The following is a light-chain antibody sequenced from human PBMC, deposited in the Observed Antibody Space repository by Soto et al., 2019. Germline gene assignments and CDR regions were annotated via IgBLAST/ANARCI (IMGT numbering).Light chain of an antibody. CDR2: GAS. J-gene: IGKJ4*01. Sequence: EIVMTQSPATLSVSPGEGATLSCRASQSLSSYLAWYQQKPGQAPRLLIYGASTRATAIPARFSGSGSGTEFTLTISSLQSEDFAVYYCLQYKSWPLTFGCGTKVEIK. CDR1: QSLSSY. V-gene: IGKV3-15*01. CDR3: LQYKSWPLT.